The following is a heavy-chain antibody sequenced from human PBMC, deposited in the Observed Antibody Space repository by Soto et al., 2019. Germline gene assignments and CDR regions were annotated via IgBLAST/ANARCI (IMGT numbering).Heavy chain of an antibody. V-gene: IGHV3-21*01. CDR2: ISASGTHV. CDR1: GFTFSTYT. D-gene: IGHD3-22*01. J-gene: IGHJ5*02. CDR3: ARDREVYYYDSSGFFP. Sequence: PGGSLRLSCAASGFTFSTYTMNWVRQAPGKGLEWVSTISASGTHVYYADSVEGRFTISRDNAKNSLYLQMNSLRAEDTAVYFCARDREVYYYDSSGFFPWGQGTLVTVSS.